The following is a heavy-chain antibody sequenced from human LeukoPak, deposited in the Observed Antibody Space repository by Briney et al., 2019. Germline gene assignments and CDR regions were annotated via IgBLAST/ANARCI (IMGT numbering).Heavy chain of an antibody. V-gene: IGHV4-39*01. Sequence: SETLSLTCTVSGGSISSSSYYWGWISQPPGKGLEWIGSIYYSGSTYYNPSLKSRVTISVDTSKNQFSLKLSSVTAADTAVYYCATDSTYGDSILGYWGQGTLVTISS. J-gene: IGHJ4*02. CDR3: ATDSTYGDSILGY. CDR1: GGSISSSSYY. CDR2: IYYSGST. D-gene: IGHD4-17*01.